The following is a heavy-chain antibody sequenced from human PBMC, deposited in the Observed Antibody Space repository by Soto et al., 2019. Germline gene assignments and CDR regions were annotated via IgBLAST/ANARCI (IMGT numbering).Heavy chain of an antibody. CDR2: IWHDGSHQ. J-gene: IGHJ6*02. V-gene: IGHV3-33*01. CDR1: GFIFSSYT. Sequence: QVQVVESGGGVVQPGRSLRLSCGASGFIFSSYTMYWVRQAPGKGLEGVAIIWHDGSHQYYADSVKGRFTISRDNSKSTVYLQMNSRRAEDTAVYYCVREDWREGNYCGMGVWGQGTTVTVSS. CDR3: VREDWREGNYCGMGV. D-gene: IGHD1-1*01.